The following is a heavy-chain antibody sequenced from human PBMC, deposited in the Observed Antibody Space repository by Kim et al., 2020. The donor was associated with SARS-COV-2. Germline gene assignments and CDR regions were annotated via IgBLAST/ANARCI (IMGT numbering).Heavy chain of an antibody. CDR3: ARDHRDSKGFRFDY. V-gene: IGHV1-18*01. J-gene: IGHJ4*02. Sequence: AQKLQGRVTMTTDTSTSTAYMELRSLRSDDTAVYYCARDHRDSKGFRFDYWGQGTLVTVSS. D-gene: IGHD3-22*01.